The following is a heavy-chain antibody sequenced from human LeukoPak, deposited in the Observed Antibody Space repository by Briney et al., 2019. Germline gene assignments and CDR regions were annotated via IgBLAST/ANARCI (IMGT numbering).Heavy chain of an antibody. CDR3: TAYDFWSSLDY. CDR1: GFTFSSYA. V-gene: IGHV3-23*01. J-gene: IGHJ4*02. Sequence: PGGSLRLSCAASGFTFSSYAMSWVRQAPGKGLEWVSAITGSGGSTYYADSVKGRFTISRENSKNTLFLQMNRLRAEDTAVYYCTAYDFWSSLDYWGQGTLVTVSS. CDR2: ITGSGGST. D-gene: IGHD3-3*01.